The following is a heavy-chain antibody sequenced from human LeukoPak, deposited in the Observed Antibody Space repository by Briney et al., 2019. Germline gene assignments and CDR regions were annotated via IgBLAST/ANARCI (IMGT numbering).Heavy chain of an antibody. CDR2: LYSDGNT. CDR1: GFTVITND. Sequence: GGSLRLSCAASGFTVITNDMTWVRQAPGKGLEWVSVLYSDGNTKYADSVQGRFPISRDTSKNTLYLEMNSLSPDDTAVYYCARGVEPLAANTLAYWGQGTLVTVSS. CDR3: ARGVEPLAANTLAY. D-gene: IGHD1-14*01. J-gene: IGHJ4*02. V-gene: IGHV3-53*01.